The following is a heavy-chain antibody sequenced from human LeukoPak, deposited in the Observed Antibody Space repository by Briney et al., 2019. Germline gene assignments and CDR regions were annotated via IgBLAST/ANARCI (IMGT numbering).Heavy chain of an antibody. CDR1: GGTFSSYA. CDR2: IIPIFGTA. V-gene: IGHV1-69*01. J-gene: IGHJ6*02. D-gene: IGHD6-13*01. CDR3: ARGVIAAAGIYYYYGMDV. Sequence: ASVNVSCKASGGTFSSYAISWVRQAPGQGLEWMGGIIPIFGTANYAQKFQGRVTITADESTSTAYMELSSLRSEDTAVYYCARGVIAAAGIYYYYGMDVGGQGTTVTVSS.